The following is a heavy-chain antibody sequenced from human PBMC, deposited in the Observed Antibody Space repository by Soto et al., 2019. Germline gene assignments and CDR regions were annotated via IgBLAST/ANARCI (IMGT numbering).Heavy chain of an antibody. D-gene: IGHD2-15*01. CDR2: IYHSGST. CDR3: ARGXCSGGSCYPDPPYYFDY. V-gene: IGHV4-30-2*01. Sequence: SETLSLTCAVSGGSISSGGYSWSWIRQPPGKGLEWIGYIYHSGSTYYNPSLKSRVTISVDRSKNQFSLKLSSVTAADTAVYYCARGXCSGGSCYPDPPYYFDYWGQGTLVTVSS. J-gene: IGHJ4*02. CDR1: GGSISSGGYS.